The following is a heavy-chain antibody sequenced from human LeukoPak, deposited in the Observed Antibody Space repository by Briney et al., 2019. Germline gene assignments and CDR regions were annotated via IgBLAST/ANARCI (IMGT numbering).Heavy chain of an antibody. Sequence: PSETLSLTCTVSGGSISSYYWSWIRQPPGKGLEWIGYIYTSGSINYSPSLKSRVTISVDTSKNQFSLKLSSVTAADTAVYYCARRYYGSGSSSAKYYYYYYMDVWGKGTTVTVSS. V-gene: IGHV4-4*09. CDR2: IYTSGSI. CDR1: GGSISSYY. D-gene: IGHD3-10*01. CDR3: ARRYYGSGSSSAKYYYYYYMDV. J-gene: IGHJ6*03.